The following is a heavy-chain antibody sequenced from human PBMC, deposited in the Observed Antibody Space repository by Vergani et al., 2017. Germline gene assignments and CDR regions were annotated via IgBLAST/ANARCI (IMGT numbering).Heavy chain of an antibody. V-gene: IGHV3-33*01. CDR3: ARVAYDYIWGSYRPMGYYYYMDV. CDR1: GFTFSSYG. J-gene: IGHJ6*03. D-gene: IGHD3-16*02. CDR2: IWYDGSNK. Sequence: QVQLVESGGGVVQPGRSLRLSCAASGFTFSSYGMHWVRQAPGKGLEWVAVIWYDGSNKCYADSVKGRFTISRDNSKNTLYLQMNSLRAEDTAVYYCARVAYDYIWGSYRPMGYYYYMDVWGKGTTVTVSS.